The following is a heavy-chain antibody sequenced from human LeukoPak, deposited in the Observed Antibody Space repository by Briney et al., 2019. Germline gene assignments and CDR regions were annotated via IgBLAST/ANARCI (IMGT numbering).Heavy chain of an antibody. CDR1: GGPISISRYY. Sequence: SETLSLTCTVSGGPISISRYYWGWIRQPPGKGLEWIGSIYYTGSTHYNSSLKSRVTISVDASKNQFSLRLSSVTAADTAVYYCARSEYSYGADAFDIWGQGTMVTVSS. CDR3: ARSEYSYGADAFDI. J-gene: IGHJ3*02. V-gene: IGHV4-39*07. D-gene: IGHD5-18*01. CDR2: IYYTGST.